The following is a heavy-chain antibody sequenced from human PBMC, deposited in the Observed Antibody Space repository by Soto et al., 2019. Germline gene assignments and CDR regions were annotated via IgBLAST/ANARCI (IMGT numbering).Heavy chain of an antibody. CDR2: IWYDGTKR. CDR3: ARDVVTAVAGSVNVFDP. J-gene: IGHJ5*02. V-gene: IGHV3-33*01. CDR1: GFSLRTSG. Sequence: QVQLVESGGGVVQSGRSLTLSCAASGFSLRTSGMHWLRRAPGKGLEWVGSIWYDGTKRFYANSVKGRSTISKDNSNNILFLQMSGLRAEHTAVYYCARDVVTAVAGSVNVFDPWGQGTLVTVSS. D-gene: IGHD6-19*01.